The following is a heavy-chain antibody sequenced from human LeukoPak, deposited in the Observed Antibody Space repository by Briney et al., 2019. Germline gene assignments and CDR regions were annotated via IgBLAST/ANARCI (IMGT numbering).Heavy chain of an antibody. D-gene: IGHD3-10*01. J-gene: IGHJ4*02. CDR3: AIVGSGSYNY. V-gene: IGHV1-2*02. CDR1: GYTFTKNF. Sequence: ASVKVSCKASGYTFTKNFLHWVRQAPGQGLEWMGWINPNSGGTNYAQKFQGRVTMTRDTSISTAYMELSRLRSDDTAVYYCAIVGSGSYNYWGQGTLVTVSS. CDR2: INPNSGGT.